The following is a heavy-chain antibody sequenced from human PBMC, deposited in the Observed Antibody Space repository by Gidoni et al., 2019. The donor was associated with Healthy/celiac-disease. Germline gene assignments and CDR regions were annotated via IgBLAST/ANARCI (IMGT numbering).Heavy chain of an antibody. Sequence: EVQLVESGGGLVQPGGSLRLSCAASGFTFSSYWMHWVRQSPGKGLVLVSRINSAGSSTSYADSVKGRFTISRDNAQNTLYLQMNSLRAEDTAVYYCARGVRDVDLLGCDYWGQGTLVTVSS. CDR3: ARGVRDVDLLGCDY. V-gene: IGHV3-74*01. CDR1: GFTFSSYW. J-gene: IGHJ4*02. D-gene: IGHD7-27*01. CDR2: INSAGSST.